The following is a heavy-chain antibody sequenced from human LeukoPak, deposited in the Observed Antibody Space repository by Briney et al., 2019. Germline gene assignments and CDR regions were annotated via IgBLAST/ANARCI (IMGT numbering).Heavy chain of an antibody. CDR1: GITLSHYG. V-gene: IGHV3-23*01. J-gene: IGHJ4*02. CDR3: AKRGVVIRVILVGFHKEAYYFDS. CDR2: ISGSGGST. Sequence: PGGSLRLSCAVSGITLSHYGMSWVRQAPGKGLEWGAGISGSGGSTNYADSVKGRFTISRDNPKNTLYLQMNSLRAEDTAVYFCAKRGVVIRVILVGFHKEAYYFDSWGQGALVTVSS. D-gene: IGHD3-22*01.